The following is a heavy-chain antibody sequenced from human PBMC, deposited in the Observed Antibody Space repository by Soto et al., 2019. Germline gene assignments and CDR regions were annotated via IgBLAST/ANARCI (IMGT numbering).Heavy chain of an antibody. Sequence: QGQLVQSGAEVKKPGASVKVSCKASGYTFTDFGISWVRQAPGQGLEWMGWISAYNGNTNYAHKVQDRVTMTTDTSTSTADMELRNLTPDDTAVYFCARDSGNLGNWAYFLDYWGQGTLVTVSS. CDR2: ISAYNGNT. D-gene: IGHD7-27*01. CDR1: GYTFTDFG. CDR3: ARDSGNLGNWAYFLDY. J-gene: IGHJ4*02. V-gene: IGHV1-18*01.